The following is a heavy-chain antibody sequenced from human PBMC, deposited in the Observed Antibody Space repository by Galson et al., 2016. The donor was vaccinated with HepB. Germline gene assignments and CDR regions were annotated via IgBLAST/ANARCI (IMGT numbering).Heavy chain of an antibody. CDR2: ISWNSGNI. V-gene: IGHV3-9*01. CDR1: GFIFDDYA. Sequence: SLRLSCAASGFIFDDYAVHWVRQVSGKGLEWVSGISWNSGNIGYADSVKGRFTISRDNAKNTVYLQMRSLRAEDTAVYYCVRDVRQKFYDYWGQGTRVTVSS. CDR3: VRDVRQKFYDY. J-gene: IGHJ4*02.